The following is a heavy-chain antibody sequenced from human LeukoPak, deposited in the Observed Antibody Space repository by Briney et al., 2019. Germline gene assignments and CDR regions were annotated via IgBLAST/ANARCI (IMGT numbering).Heavy chain of an antibody. CDR2: INPNSGGT. V-gene: IGHV1-2*02. J-gene: IGHJ6*03. Sequence: ASVKVSCKASGYTFIGNYMHWVRQAPGQGLEWMGWINPNSGGTNYAQKFRGRVTMTRDTSISTAYMELSRLRSDDTAVYYCARAHLRISGYYYYMDVWGKGTTVTVSS. CDR3: ARAHLRISGYYYYMDV. CDR1: GYTFIGNY. D-gene: IGHD3-10*01.